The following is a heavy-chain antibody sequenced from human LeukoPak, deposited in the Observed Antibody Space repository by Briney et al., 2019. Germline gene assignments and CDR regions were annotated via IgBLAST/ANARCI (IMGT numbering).Heavy chain of an antibody. Sequence: GGSLRLSCAASAFTFSSYEMNWVRQAPGKGLEWVSDITSSGSTIYYADSVKGRFTISRDNAKNSLYLQMNSLRAEDTAVYYCLTRPTTERYWGQGTLVTVSS. CDR2: ITSSGSTI. CDR1: AFTFSSYE. J-gene: IGHJ4*02. V-gene: IGHV3-48*03. D-gene: IGHD4-11*01. CDR3: LTRPTTERY.